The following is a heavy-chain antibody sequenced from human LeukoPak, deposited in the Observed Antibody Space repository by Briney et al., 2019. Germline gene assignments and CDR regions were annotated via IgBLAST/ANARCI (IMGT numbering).Heavy chain of an antibody. CDR1: GFTFSSYW. Sequence: GGSLRLSCAASGFTFSSYWMSWVRQAPGKGLEWVANIKQDGSEKYYVDSVKGRFTISRDNAKNSLYLQMNSLRAKDTAVYYCARVLDLVDYDFWSGYSDYWGQGTLVTVSS. J-gene: IGHJ4*02. V-gene: IGHV3-7*01. CDR2: IKQDGSEK. CDR3: ARVLDLVDYDFWSGYSDY. D-gene: IGHD3-3*01.